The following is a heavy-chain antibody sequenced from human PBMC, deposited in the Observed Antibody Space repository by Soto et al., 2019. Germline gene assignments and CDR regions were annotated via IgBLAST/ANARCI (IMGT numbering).Heavy chain of an antibody. D-gene: IGHD2-21*01. CDR2: IDAGNGNT. CDR3: ARSESDSSRFDY. J-gene: IGHJ4*02. CDR1: GYTFTSNA. Sequence: ASVKVSCKASGYTFTSNAIHWVRQAPGQRLEWIGRIDAGNGNTQYSQKFQGRVTITRDTSASAAYMDLSTLGSEDTCIYYWARSESDSSRFDYWGQGTLVTVFS. V-gene: IGHV1-3*01.